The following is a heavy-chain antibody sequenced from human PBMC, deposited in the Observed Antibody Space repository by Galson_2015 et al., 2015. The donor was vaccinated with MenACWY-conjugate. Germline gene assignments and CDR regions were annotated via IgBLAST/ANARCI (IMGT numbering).Heavy chain of an antibody. CDR1: GLTFGHYN. CDR3: AKGTTASRPNWFDP. D-gene: IGHD6-6*01. J-gene: IGHJ5*02. CDR2: ISSTGSYI. Sequence: PLRLCCEASGLTFGHYNMYWVRQTPGKGLEWVSCISSTGSYIYYADSLKGRFTISRDNAKNSLYLQMNSLTSEDTAVYYCAKGTTASRPNWFDPWGQGTLVTVSS. V-gene: IGHV3-21*01.